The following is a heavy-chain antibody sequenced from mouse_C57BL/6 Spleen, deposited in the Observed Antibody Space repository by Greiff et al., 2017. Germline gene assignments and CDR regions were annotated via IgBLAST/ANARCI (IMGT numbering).Heavy chain of an antibody. CDR1: GYTFTSYW. V-gene: IGHV1-64*01. CDR3: ASDWFAY. CDR2: IHPNSGST. J-gene: IGHJ3*01. Sequence: QVQLQQPGAELVKPGASVKMSCKASGYTFTSYWITWVKQRPGQGLEWIGMIHPNSGSTNYNEKFKSKATLTVDKSSSTAYMQLSSLTSADSAVXYCASDWFAYWGQGTLVTVSA.